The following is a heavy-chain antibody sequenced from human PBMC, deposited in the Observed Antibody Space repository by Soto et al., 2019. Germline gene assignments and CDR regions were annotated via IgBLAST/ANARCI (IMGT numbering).Heavy chain of an antibody. J-gene: IGHJ6*02. CDR3: ARDFRYYEMYT. Sequence: GGSLRLSCAGSGFTVSSNYMSWVRQAPGKGLEWVSVIYNTRTTYYADSVKGRFTISRDISKNTVYLQMNSLRAEDTALYYCARDFRYYEMYTWGQGNTVTISS. CDR2: IYNTRTT. V-gene: IGHV3-53*01. CDR1: GFTVSSNY.